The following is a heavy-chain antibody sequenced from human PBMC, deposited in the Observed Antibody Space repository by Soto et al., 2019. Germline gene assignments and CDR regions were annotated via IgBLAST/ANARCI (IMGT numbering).Heavy chain of an antibody. CDR2: INSDGSST. CDR3: ARSDRFDP. CDR1: GITLSGYW. Sequence: SLRLSCAASGITLSGYWMHWVRQGPGKGLVWVSRINSDGSSTSYADSVKGRFTISRDNAKNTLYLQMNSLRVDDTAVYYCARSDRFDPWGQGTLVTVSS. V-gene: IGHV3-74*01. J-gene: IGHJ5*02.